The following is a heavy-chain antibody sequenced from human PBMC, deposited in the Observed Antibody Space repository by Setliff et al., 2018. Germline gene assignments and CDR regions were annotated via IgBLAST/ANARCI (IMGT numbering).Heavy chain of an antibody. J-gene: IGHJ6*02. CDR2: IYTDGTT. CDR3: AKEHVVISFVTNTHHHYGMDV. Sequence: PSETLSLTCTVSGASLRSGSNYWGWFRQPAGKGLEWVGRIYTDGTTNYNPSLKSRASISADTSMNHFSLRMTSVSAADTAVYYCAKEHVVISFVTNTHHHYGMDVWGQGTTVTVSS. D-gene: IGHD2-8*01. V-gene: IGHV4-61*02. CDR1: GASLRSGSNY.